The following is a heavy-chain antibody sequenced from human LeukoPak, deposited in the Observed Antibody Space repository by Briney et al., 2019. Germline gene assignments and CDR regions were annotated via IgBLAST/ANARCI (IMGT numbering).Heavy chain of an antibody. CDR3: ARGPRPSSTVTDYYYYMDV. CDR2: IYYSGST. Sequence: MSSETLSLTCSVSGGSIGTYYWSWIRQPPGKGLEWIGYIYYSGSTNYNPSLKSRVTISVDTSKNQFSLKLSSVTAADTAVYYCARGPRPSSTVTDYYYYMDVWGKGTTVTVSS. D-gene: IGHD4-17*01. J-gene: IGHJ6*03. CDR1: GGSIGTYY. V-gene: IGHV4-59*01.